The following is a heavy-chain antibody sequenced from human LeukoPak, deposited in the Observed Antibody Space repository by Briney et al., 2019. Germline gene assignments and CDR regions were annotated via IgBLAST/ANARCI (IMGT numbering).Heavy chain of an antibody. D-gene: IGHD3-3*01. J-gene: IGHJ3*02. CDR2: IYPGDSDT. CDR3: ASQNCDFWSGYYPDAFDI. CDR1: GYSFTSYW. V-gene: IGHV5-51*01. Sequence: PGESLKISXKGSGYSFTSYWIGWVLQMPGKGLEWMGIIYPGDSDTRYSPSFQGQVTISADKSISTAYLQWSSLKASDTAMYYCASQNCDFWSGYYPDAFDIWGQGTMVTVSS.